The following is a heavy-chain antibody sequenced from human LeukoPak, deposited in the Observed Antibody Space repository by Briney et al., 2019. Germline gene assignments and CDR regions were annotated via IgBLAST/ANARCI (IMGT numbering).Heavy chain of an antibody. Sequence: SETLSLTCTVSGDSISDYDWSWIRQPAGKGLEWIGHIHTCGSTNYNPSLKSRITMSVDTSKNQFSLRLSSVTAADTAVYYCATRYSSNWYFDYWGQGTLVTVSS. CDR3: ATRYSSNWYFDY. CDR2: IHTCGST. V-gene: IGHV4-4*07. CDR1: GDSISDYD. D-gene: IGHD6-13*01. J-gene: IGHJ4*02.